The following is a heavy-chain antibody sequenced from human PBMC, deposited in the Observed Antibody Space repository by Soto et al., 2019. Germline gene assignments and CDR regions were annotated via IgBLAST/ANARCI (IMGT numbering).Heavy chain of an antibody. V-gene: IGHV4-39*01. D-gene: IGHD2-8*01. CDR2: IYYSGST. Sequence: SETLSLTCTVSGGSIGSSSYYWGWIRQPPGKGLEWIGSIYYSGSTYYNPSLKSRVTISVDTSKNQFSLKLSSVTAADTAVYYCARLMGTADAFDIWGQGTMVTVSS. CDR3: ARLMGTADAFDI. J-gene: IGHJ3*02. CDR1: GGSIGSSSYY.